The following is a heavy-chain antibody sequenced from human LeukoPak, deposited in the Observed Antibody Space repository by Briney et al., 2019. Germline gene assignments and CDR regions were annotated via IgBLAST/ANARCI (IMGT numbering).Heavy chain of an antibody. J-gene: IGHJ4*02. D-gene: IGHD2-21*02. CDR1: GYTFTGYY. CDR2: INPNSGGT. Sequence: ASVTVSCKASGYTFTGYYMHWVRQAPGQGLEWMGWINPNSGGTNYAQKFQGRVTMTRDTSISTAYMELSRLRSDDAAVYYCARDRQSPFGYCGGACYLDYWGPGTPVTVSS. V-gene: IGHV1-2*02. CDR3: ARDRQSPFGYCGGACYLDY.